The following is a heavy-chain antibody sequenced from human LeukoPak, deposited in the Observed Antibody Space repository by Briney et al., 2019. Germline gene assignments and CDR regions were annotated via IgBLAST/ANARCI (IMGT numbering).Heavy chain of an antibody. D-gene: IGHD1-14*01. CDR3: ATVYY. CDR1: GYTLIELS. V-gene: IGHV1-24*01. J-gene: IGHJ4*02. CDR2: FDPEDGET. Sequence: ASVKVSCKVSGYTLIELSMHWVRQAPGKGVEWMGGFDPEDGETINVQRFQGGLTMTEDTSTDTAYTELSRVRSEDTAVYYCATVYYWGQGALVTVSS.